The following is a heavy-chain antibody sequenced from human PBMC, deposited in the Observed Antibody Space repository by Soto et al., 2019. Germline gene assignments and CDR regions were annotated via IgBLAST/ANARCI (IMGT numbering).Heavy chain of an antibody. J-gene: IGHJ3*02. D-gene: IGHD3-10*01. V-gene: IGHV1-2*04. CDR2: INPNSGGT. CDR1: GYTFTGYY. CDR3: GRGGIGGHDAFDI. Sequence: ASVKVSCKASGYTFTGYYMHWVRQAPGQGLEWMGWINPNSGGTNYAQKFQGWVTMTRDTSISTAYMELSRLRSDDTAVYYGGRGGIGGHDAFDIWGQGTMVTVSS.